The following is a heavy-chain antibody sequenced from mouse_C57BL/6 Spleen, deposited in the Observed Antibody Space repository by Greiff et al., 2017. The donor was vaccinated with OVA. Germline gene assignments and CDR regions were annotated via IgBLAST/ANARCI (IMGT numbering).Heavy chain of an antibody. J-gene: IGHJ1*03. V-gene: IGHV1-50*01. D-gene: IGHD2-2*01. CDR2: IDPSDSYT. Sequence: QVQLQQPGAELVKPGASVKLSCKASGYTFTSYWMQWVKQRPGQGLEWIGEIDPSDSYTNYNQKFKGKATLTVDTSSSTAYMQLSSLTSEDSAVYYGARMVTTGYWYFDVWGTGTTVTVSS. CDR1: GYTFTSYW. CDR3: ARMVTTGYWYFDV.